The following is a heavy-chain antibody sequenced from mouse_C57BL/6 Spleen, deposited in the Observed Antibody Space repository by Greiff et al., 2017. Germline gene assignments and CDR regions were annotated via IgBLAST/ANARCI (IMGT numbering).Heavy chain of an antibody. CDR1: GFTFSSYA. Sequence: EVKLVESGGGLVKPGGSLKLSCAASGFTFSSYAMSWVRQTPEKRLEWVATISDGGSYTYYPDNVKGRFTISRDNAKNNLYLQMSHLKSEDTAMYYCAREGGMVTTFFDYWGQGTTLTVSS. J-gene: IGHJ2*01. V-gene: IGHV5-4*01. D-gene: IGHD2-2*01. CDR2: ISDGGSYT. CDR3: AREGGMVTTFFDY.